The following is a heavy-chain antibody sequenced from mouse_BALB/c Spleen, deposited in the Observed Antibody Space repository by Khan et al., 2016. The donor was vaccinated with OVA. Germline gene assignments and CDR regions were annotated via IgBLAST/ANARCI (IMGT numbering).Heavy chain of an antibody. J-gene: IGHJ2*01. V-gene: IGHV1-81*01. Sequence: QVQLQQSGPELVKPGASVKMSCKASGYTFTGYVINWVKQRTGQGLEWIGQIYPGNNITYYNEQFKGRATLTADKTSNTVYMYLSSLTSEDSAVYFCSRSGYGSLVYWGQGTTLTVSS. D-gene: IGHD1-1*01. CDR1: GYTFTGYV. CDR2: IYPGNNIT. CDR3: SRSGYGSLVY.